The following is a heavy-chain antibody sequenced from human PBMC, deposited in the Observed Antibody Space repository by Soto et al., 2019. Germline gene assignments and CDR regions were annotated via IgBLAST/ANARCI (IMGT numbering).Heavy chain of an antibody. V-gene: IGHV3-30-3*01. Sequence: QVPLVESGGGVVQPGRSLRLSCAASGLTFNFFAMHWVRQAPGKGLEWVAAVSKNGSNTYYADSVKGRFTISRDNPKNTLYLQMNSLRLEDTAVYYCARDIWWEPGVDAFHIWGQGTMVPVSP. CDR3: ARDIWWEPGVDAFHI. D-gene: IGHD1-26*01. CDR2: VSKNGSNT. CDR1: GLTFNFFA. J-gene: IGHJ3*02.